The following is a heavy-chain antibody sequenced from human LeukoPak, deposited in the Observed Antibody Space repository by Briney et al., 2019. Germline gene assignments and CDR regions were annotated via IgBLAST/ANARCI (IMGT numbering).Heavy chain of an antibody. J-gene: IGHJ4*02. CDR2: IIPILGIA. V-gene: IGHV1-69*04. CDR3: AREPESGIHADY. Sequence: GASVKVSCKASGGTFSSYANSWVRQAPGQGLEWMGRIIPILGIANYAQKFQGRATITADKSTSTAYMELSSLRSEDTAVYYCAREPESGIHADYWGQGTLVTVSS. CDR1: GGTFSSYA.